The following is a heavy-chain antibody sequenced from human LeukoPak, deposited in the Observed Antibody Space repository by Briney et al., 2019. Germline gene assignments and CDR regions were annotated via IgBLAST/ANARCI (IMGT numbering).Heavy chain of an antibody. Sequence: SETLSLTCTVSGGSISSYYWSWIRQPPGKGLEWIGYIYYSGSTNYNPSLKSRVTISVDTSKNQFSLKLSSVTAADTAVYYCARDLYYGSGSYPPFDYWGQGTLVTVSS. CDR1: GGSISSYY. CDR3: ARDLYYGSGSYPPFDY. V-gene: IGHV4-59*01. CDR2: IYYSGST. J-gene: IGHJ4*02. D-gene: IGHD3-10*01.